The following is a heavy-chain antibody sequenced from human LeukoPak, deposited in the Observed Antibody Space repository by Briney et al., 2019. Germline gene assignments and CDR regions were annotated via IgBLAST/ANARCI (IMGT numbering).Heavy chain of an antibody. V-gene: IGHV3-9*01. CDR3: AKDRYGDYPDALDY. CDR2: ISWNSGSI. J-gene: IGHJ4*02. CDR1: GFTFDDYA. D-gene: IGHD4-17*01. Sequence: SGGSLRLSCAASGFTFDDYATHWVRQAPGKGLEWVSGISWNSGSIGYADSVKGRFTISRDNAKNSLYLQMNSLRAEDTALYYCAKDRYGDYPDALDYWGQGTLVTVSS.